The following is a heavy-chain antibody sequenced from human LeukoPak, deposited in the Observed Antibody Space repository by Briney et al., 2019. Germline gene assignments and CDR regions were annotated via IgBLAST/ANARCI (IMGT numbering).Heavy chain of an antibody. D-gene: IGHD2-2*01. CDR2: IKQDGSEK. Sequence: GGPLRLSCAASGFTFSNYWMSWVRQAPGKGLEWVANIKQDGSEKYYVDSVKGRFTISRDNARNSLYLQMNSLRAEDTAVYYCARRRCSSTSCFLDYWGQGTLVTVSS. CDR1: GFTFSNYW. V-gene: IGHV3-7*01. CDR3: ARRRCSSTSCFLDY. J-gene: IGHJ4*02.